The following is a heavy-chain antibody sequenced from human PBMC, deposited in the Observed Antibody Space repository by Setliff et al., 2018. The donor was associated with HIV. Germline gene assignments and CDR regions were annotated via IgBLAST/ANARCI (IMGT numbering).Heavy chain of an antibody. CDR2: ISSSGSTI. CDR1: GFTFSDYY. Sequence: GGSLRLSCAASGFTFSDYYMSWIRQAPGKGLEWVSYISSSGSTIYYADSVKGRFTISRDNSKNTLYLHMNNLRGDDTAVYYCAKGCGYYEMWDYWGQGTLVTVSS. D-gene: IGHD3-22*01. V-gene: IGHV3-11*04. J-gene: IGHJ4*02. CDR3: AKGCGYYEMWDY.